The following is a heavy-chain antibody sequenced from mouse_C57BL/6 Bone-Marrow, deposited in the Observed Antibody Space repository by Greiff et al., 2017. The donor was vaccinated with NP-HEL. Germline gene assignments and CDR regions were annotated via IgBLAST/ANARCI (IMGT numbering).Heavy chain of an antibody. CDR2: IYPGSGST. CDR3: ARSDYYGSSSYYLDY. J-gene: IGHJ2*01. D-gene: IGHD1-1*01. V-gene: IGHV1-55*01. Sequence: QVQLKESGAELVKPGASVKMSCKASGYTFTSYWITWVKQRPGQGLEWIGDIYPGSGSTNYNEKFKSKATLTVDTSSSTAYMQLSSLTSEDSAVYYCARSDYYGSSSYYLDYWGQGTTLTVSS. CDR1: GYTFTSYW.